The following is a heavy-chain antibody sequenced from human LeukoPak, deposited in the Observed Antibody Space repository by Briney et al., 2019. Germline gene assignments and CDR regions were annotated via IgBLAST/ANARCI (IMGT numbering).Heavy chain of an antibody. J-gene: IGHJ4*02. CDR2: IHPSSGGT. CDR3: ARDYYGSGTYYKDY. D-gene: IGHD3-10*01. V-gene: IGHV1-2*02. Sequence: ASVKVSCKASGYTFTAYYLHWVRQAPGQGLEWMGWIHPSSGGTNYAQNFQGRVSMTTDTSISTVYMELSRLRSDDTAVYYCARDYYGSGTYYKDYWGQGTLVTVPS. CDR1: GYTFTAYY.